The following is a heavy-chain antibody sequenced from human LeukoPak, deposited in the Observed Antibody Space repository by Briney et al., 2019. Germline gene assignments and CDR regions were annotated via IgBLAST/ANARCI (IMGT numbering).Heavy chain of an antibody. J-gene: IGHJ6*03. Sequence: SETLSLTCGVSGYSISSGYYWSWIRQPPGKGLEWIGEINHSGSTNYNPSLKSRVTISVDTSKNQFSLKLSSVTAADTAVYYCARGSRRDSKYYYYMDVWGKGTTVTVSS. CDR3: ARGSRRDSKYYYYMDV. CDR1: GYSISSGYY. D-gene: IGHD4-11*01. CDR2: INHSGST. V-gene: IGHV4-34*01.